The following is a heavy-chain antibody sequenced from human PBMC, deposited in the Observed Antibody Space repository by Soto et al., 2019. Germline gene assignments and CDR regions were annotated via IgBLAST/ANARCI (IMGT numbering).Heavy chain of an antibody. J-gene: IGHJ2*01. D-gene: IGHD3-10*01. CDR2: ITTNTGHP. CDR1: GYTFTSYA. CDR3: ARGRTNGGPSPRGNTRYWYFDL. Sequence: QVRLVQSGSELKKPGASVKVSCKASGYTFTSYAMNWVRQAPGHGLEWIGWITTNTGHPTYAQGFTGRFDFSLDTSVSTAYLQIYSLTAEDPAVYYCARGRTNGGPSPRGNTRYWYFDLWGRGTLVTVSA. V-gene: IGHV7-4-1*01.